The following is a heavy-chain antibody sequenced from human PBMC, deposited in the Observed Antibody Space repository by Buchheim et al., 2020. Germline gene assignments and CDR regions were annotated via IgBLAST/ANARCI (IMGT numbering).Heavy chain of an antibody. CDR1: GFTLSDYY. Sequence: QVQLVESGGGLVNPGGSLRLSCVASGFTLSDYYMTWIRQAPGKGLEWISYIRASGDTMFYADSVKGRFPISRDTAKNSLYLQMNNLRAEDTAVYYCARSEWGAALDCWGQGTL. J-gene: IGHJ4*02. V-gene: IGHV3-11*01. CDR2: IRASGDTM. CDR3: ARSEWGAALDC. D-gene: IGHD3-3*01.